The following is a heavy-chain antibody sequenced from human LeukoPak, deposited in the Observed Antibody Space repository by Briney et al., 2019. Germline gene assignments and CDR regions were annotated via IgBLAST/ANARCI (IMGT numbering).Heavy chain of an antibody. J-gene: IGHJ6*02. V-gene: IGHV4-34*01. D-gene: IGHD3/OR15-3a*01. CDR3: AREGPRGLGGSQI. CDR1: GGSFSGYY. CDR2: INHSGST. Sequence: SETLSLTCAVYGGSFSGYYWSWIRQPPGKGLEWIGEINHSGSTNYNPSLKSRVTISVDTSKNQFSLRLSSVTAADTAVYYCAREGPRGLGGSQIWGQGTTVTVSS.